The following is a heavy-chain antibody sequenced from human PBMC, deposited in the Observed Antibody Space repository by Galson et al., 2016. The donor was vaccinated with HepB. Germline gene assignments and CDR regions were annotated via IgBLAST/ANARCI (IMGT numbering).Heavy chain of an antibody. CDR2: MHVADSHT. D-gene: IGHD4-17*01. CDR1: GYNFATYW. V-gene: IGHV5-51*01. J-gene: IGHJ6*02. Sequence: QSGAEVKKPGESLKISCKGSGYNFATYWIGWVRQMPGKGLEWMAIMHVADSHTEYSPSFQGQVSISADKSISTAYMRRSSLQASDTAIYYCAGAVNGDFRWGVWGQGTTVTVSS. CDR3: AGAVNGDFRWGV.